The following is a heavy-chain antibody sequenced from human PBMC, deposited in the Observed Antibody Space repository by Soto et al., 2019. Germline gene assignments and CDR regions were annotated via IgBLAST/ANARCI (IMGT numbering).Heavy chain of an antibody. D-gene: IGHD3-10*01. CDR1: GFSFSSLA. CDR2: ISSSGLTT. Sequence: PGGSLRLSCAASGFSFSSLAMSWVRQAPGKGLEWVSYISSSGLTTYYADFAEGRFTISRDNAKDSLYLHLNSLRVGDTAVYYCTRYGTRGDWWGLGTQVTVSS. J-gene: IGHJ5*01. CDR3: TRYGTRGDW. V-gene: IGHV3-48*03.